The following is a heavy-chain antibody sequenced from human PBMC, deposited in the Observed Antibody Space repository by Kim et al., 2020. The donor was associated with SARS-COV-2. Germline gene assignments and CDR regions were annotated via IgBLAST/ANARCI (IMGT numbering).Heavy chain of an antibody. J-gene: IGHJ3*02. CDR1: GFTFSSYE. Sequence: GGSPRLSCAPSGFTFSSYEINWVRQAPGKGLEWVSYISDSGSTTYYADSVKGRFTISRDNVKNSLFLQMNSLRAEDTAVYYCARESVTGTDAFDIWGQGTLVTVSS. V-gene: IGHV3-48*03. CDR3: ARESVTGTDAFDI. CDR2: ISDSGSTT. D-gene: IGHD6-19*01.